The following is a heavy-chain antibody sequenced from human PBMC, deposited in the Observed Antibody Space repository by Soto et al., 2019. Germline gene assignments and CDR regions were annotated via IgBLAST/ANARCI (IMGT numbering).Heavy chain of an antibody. CDR2: VSYDGSKK. J-gene: IGHJ5*02. Sequence: GGSLRLSCAASGFIFTSYIVHWVRKAPGKGLEWVASVSYDGSKKHYADSVKGRFSISRDNSKNTVYLQMNSLRTEDTAVYYCARDLGTKGGGRVNWFDPWGQGTLVTVSS. CDR3: ARDLGTKGGGRVNWFDP. V-gene: IGHV3-30*01. CDR1: GFIFTSYI. D-gene: IGHD2-15*01.